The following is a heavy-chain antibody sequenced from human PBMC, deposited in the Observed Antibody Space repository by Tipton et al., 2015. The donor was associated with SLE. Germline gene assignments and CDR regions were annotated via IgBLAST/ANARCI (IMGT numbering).Heavy chain of an antibody. Sequence: TLSLTCTVSGGSVSSGSYYWSWIRQPPGKGLEWIGYIYYSGSTYYNPSLKSRVTISVDTSKNQFSLKLSSVTAADTAVYYCARDLGYFDWFHDAFDIWGQGTMVTVSS. CDR3: ARDLGYFDWFHDAFDI. CDR2: IYYSGST. V-gene: IGHV4-31*03. D-gene: IGHD3-9*01. CDR1: GGSVSSGSYY. J-gene: IGHJ3*02.